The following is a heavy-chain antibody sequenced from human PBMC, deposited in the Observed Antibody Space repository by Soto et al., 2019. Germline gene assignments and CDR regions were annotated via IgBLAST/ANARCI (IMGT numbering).Heavy chain of an antibody. CDR1: GYTFTSYD. V-gene: IGHV1-8*01. CDR3: ARVGLLWFGELLNY. D-gene: IGHD3-10*01. Sequence: ASVKVSCKASGYTFTSYDINWVRQATGQGLEWMGWMNPNSGNTGYAQKFQGRVTMTRNTSISTAYMELSSLRSEDTAVYYCARVGLLWFGELLNYWGQGTLVTVSS. J-gene: IGHJ4*02. CDR2: MNPNSGNT.